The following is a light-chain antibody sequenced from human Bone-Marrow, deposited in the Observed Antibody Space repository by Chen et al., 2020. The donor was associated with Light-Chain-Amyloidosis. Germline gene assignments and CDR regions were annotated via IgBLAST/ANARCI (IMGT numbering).Light chain of an antibody. Sequence: QSALTQPPSVSGSPGQSVTISCTGTSGDVGRYDRVSWYQQSPGTAPKVIIFEVNNRPSGVPDRFSGSKSGNAASLTSSGLQAEDEGDYYCSSYTSISTLIFGGGTKLTVL. J-gene: IGLJ2*01. CDR2: EVN. V-gene: IGLV2-18*02. CDR3: SSYTSISTLI. CDR1: SGDVGRYDR.